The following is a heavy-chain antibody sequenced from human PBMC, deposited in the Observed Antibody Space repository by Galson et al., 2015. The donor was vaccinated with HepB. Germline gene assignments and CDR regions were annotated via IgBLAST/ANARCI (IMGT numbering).Heavy chain of an antibody. CDR1: GDTFTNFG. CDR3: ARSTVTASSDWFDP. CDR2: ISVHSGNT. V-gene: IGHV1-18*01. Sequence: SVKVSCKASGDTFTNFGISWVRQVSGQGLEWMGWISVHSGNTKFAQKFQGRVTMSTDTSTNTAYMELRRLRSDDTAVYYCARSTVTASSDWFDPWGQGTLVTVSS. J-gene: IGHJ5*02. D-gene: IGHD4-11*01.